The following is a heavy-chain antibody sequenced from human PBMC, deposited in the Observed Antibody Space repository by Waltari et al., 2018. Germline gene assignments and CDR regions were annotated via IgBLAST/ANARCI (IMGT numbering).Heavy chain of an antibody. D-gene: IGHD3-10*01. J-gene: IGHJ4*02. V-gene: IGHV1-46*01. CDR2: INPSGGST. CDR3: ARDGTYYYGSGSYYNQDYFDY. CDR1: GYTFTSYY. Sequence: QVQLVQSGAEVKKPGASVKVSCKASGYTFTSYYMHWVRQAPGPGLEWMGIINPSGGSTSYAQKFQGRVTMTRDTSTSTVYMELSSLRSEDTAVYYCARDGTYYYGSGSYYNQDYFDYWGQGTLVTVSS.